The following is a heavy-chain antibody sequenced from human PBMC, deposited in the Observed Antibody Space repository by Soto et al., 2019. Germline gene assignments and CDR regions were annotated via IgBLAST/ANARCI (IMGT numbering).Heavy chain of an antibody. V-gene: IGHV3-7*01. CDR3: ARDLTGTPVLLYYFDH. J-gene: IGHJ4*02. CDR2: IKQDGSEK. Sequence: EVQLVESGGGLVQPGGSLRLSCAASGFTFSSYWMSWVRQAPGKGLEWVANIKQDGSEKYYVDSVKGRFTISRDNAKNSLYLQMNSLRGEDTAVYYCARDLTGTPVLLYYFDHRGQGTLVTVSS. D-gene: IGHD7-27*01. CDR1: GFTFSSYW.